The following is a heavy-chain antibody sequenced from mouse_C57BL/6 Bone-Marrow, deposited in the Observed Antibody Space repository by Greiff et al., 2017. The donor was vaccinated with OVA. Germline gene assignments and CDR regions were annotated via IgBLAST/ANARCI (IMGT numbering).Heavy chain of an antibody. CDR2: IDPENGDT. J-gene: IGHJ3*01. V-gene: IGHV14-4*01. CDR1: GFNIKDDY. CDR3: KAWFAY. Sequence: EVQRVESGAELVRPGASVKLSCTASGFNIKDDYMHWVKQRPEQGLEWIGWIDPENGDTEYASKFQGKATITADTSSNTAYLQLSSLTSEDTAVYYCKAWFAYWGQGTLVTVSA.